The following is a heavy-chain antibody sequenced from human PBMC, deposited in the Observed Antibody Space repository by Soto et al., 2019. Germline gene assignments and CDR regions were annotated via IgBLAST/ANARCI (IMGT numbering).Heavy chain of an antibody. V-gene: IGHV1-8*01. CDR3: ARAPVYGGNGWLDP. CDR1: GYTFKNYD. Sequence: QVQLVQSGAEVKRPGASVMVSCRATGYTFKNYDINWVRQATGQGLEWMGRMNPNSGNTGYAQKFQGRVTMTRTTSISTAYLELSSLSSEDTAVYYCARAPVYGGNGWLDPWGQGTLVTVAS. D-gene: IGHD2-15*01. CDR2: MNPNSGNT. J-gene: IGHJ5*02.